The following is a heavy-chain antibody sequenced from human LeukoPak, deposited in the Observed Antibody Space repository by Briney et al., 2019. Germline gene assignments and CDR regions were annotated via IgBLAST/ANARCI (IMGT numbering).Heavy chain of an antibody. CDR3: ARGVAAGYNWNDGGYFDY. V-gene: IGHV4-39*07. J-gene: IGHJ4*02. D-gene: IGHD1-1*01. Sequence: SETLSLTCTVSGGSISSSSYYWGWIRQPPGKGLEWIGSIYYSGSTYYNPSPKSRVTISVDTSKNQFSLKLSSVTAADTAVYYCARGVAAGYNWNDGGYFDYWGLGTLVTVSS. CDR2: IYYSGST. CDR1: GGSISSSSYY.